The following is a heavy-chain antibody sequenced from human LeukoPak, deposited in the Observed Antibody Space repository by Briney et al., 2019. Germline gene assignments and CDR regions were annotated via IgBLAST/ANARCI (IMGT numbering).Heavy chain of an antibody. V-gene: IGHV3-21*01. CDR3: ARDLSFSSGWDY. D-gene: IGHD6-19*01. CDR1: GFTFSSYR. J-gene: IGHJ4*02. Sequence: GGSLRLSCAASGFTFSSYRMNWVRQAPGKGLEWVSSISSSSTYIYYADSVKGRFTISRDNAKNSLYLQMNSLRAEDTAVYYCARDLSFSSGWDYWGQGTLVTVSS. CDR2: ISSSSTYI.